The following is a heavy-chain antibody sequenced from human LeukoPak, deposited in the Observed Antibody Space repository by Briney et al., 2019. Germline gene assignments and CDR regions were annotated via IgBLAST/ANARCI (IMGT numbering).Heavy chain of an antibody. Sequence: PSETLSLTCTVSGCFTSGYYWNWIRQPPGKGLEWIGYVYYSEDISYKPSSYSPSLKSRVTILLDTSKIQFSLYLTSVTAADTAVSVCSWNGGAAHRYVFGFWCQGNLVTVSS. D-gene: IGHD2-8*01. CDR3: SWNGGAAHRYVFGF. V-gene: IGHV4-59*01. CDR1: GCFTSGYY. CDR2: VYYSEDISYKPS. J-gene: IGHJ4*02.